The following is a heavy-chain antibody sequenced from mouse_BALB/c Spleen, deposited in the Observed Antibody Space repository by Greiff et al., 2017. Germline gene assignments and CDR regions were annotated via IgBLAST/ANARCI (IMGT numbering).Heavy chain of an antibody. CDR1: GFSLTGYG. Sequence: VHLVESGPGLVAPSQSLSITCTVSGFSLTGYGVNWVRQPPGKGLEWLGMIWGDGSTDYNSALKSRLSISKDNSKSQVFLKMNSLQTDDTARYYCARDGSSYYYAMDYWGQGTSVTVSS. V-gene: IGHV2-6-7*01. CDR2: IWGDGST. J-gene: IGHJ4*01. D-gene: IGHD1-1*01. CDR3: ARDGSSYYYAMDY.